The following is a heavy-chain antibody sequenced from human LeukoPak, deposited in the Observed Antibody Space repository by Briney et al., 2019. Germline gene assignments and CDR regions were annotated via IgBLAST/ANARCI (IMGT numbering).Heavy chain of an antibody. Sequence: PGRSLRLSCAASGFTFSSYVMHWVRQAPGKGLEWVAIISYDGSNEYYADSVKGRFTISRDNSKNTLYLQMNSLRAADTAVYYCARDGGREDYGGNPGPGLGYYFDYWGQGTLVTVSS. CDR2: ISYDGSNE. V-gene: IGHV3-30*04. D-gene: IGHD4-23*01. CDR1: GFTFSSYV. J-gene: IGHJ4*02. CDR3: ARDGGREDYGGNPGPGLGYYFDY.